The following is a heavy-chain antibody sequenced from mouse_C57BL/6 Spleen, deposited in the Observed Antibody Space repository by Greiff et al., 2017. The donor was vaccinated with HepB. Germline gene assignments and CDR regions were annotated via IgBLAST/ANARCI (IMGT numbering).Heavy chain of an antibody. CDR2: ITVKSDNYGA. CDR3: SRSRYYYFDY. V-gene: IGHV13-2*01. CDR1: GFTSSNYR. Sequence: VKLVETGGGLVGPGNSRKLSCVTSGFTSSNYRIHGLRHPPGKRLKGMPVITVKSDNYGANYAESVKGRFAISRDDSKSSVYLEMNRLREEDTATYFCSRSRYYYFDYWGQGTTLTVSS. J-gene: IGHJ2*01. D-gene: IGHD2-12*01.